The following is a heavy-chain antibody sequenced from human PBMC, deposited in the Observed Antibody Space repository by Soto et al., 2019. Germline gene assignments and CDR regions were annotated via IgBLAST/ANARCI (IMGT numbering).Heavy chain of an antibody. Sequence: PGESLKISCTGSGYSFTDYWTGWVRQVPGEGLEWLAMIYPGASDTRYSPSFQGQVTISADRSITTAYLQWGSLKASDTAMYYCAAYTASSGRHFGYWGQGTLVTVSS. CDR3: AAYTASSGRHFGY. J-gene: IGHJ4*02. CDR1: GYSFTDYW. D-gene: IGHD3-16*01. V-gene: IGHV5-51*01. CDR2: IYPGASDT.